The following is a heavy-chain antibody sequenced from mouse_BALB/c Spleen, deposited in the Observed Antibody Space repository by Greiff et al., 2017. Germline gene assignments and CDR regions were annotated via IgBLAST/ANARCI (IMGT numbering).Heavy chain of an antibody. CDR2: ISSGGST. Sequence: EVKLMESGGGLVKPGGSLKLSCAASGFTFSSYAMSWVRQTPEKRLEWVASISSGGSTYYPDSVKGRFTISRDNARNILYLQMSSLRSEDTAMYYCARNYYGYAGDYWGQGTTLTVSS. V-gene: IGHV5-6-5*01. D-gene: IGHD1-2*01. CDR3: ARNYYGYAGDY. J-gene: IGHJ2*01. CDR1: GFTFSSYA.